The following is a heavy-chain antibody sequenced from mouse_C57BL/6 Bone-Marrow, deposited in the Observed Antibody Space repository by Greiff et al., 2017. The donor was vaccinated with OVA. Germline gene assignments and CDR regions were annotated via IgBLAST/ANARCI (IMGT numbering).Heavy chain of an antibody. CDR3: ARKYDYDGALFAY. CDR1: GYTFTSYW. J-gene: IGHJ3*01. CDR2: IHPNSGST. D-gene: IGHD2-4*01. Sequence: QVQLKQPGAELVKPGASVKLSCKASGYTFTSYWMHWVKQRPGQGLEWIGMIHPNSGSTNYNEKFKSKATLTVDKSSSTAYMQLSSLTSEDSAVYYGARKYDYDGALFAYWGQGTLVTVSA. V-gene: IGHV1-64*01.